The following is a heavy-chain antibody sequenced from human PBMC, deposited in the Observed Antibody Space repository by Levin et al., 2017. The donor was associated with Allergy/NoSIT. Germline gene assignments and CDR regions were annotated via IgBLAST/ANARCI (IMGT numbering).Heavy chain of an antibody. CDR1: GFTFSSYG. CDR2: ILFDGSKK. CDR3: AEIYCYDSYTYSGADY. D-gene: IGHD3-22*01. J-gene: IGHJ4*02. Sequence: HPGGSLRLSCAASGFTFSSYGMHWVRQAPGKGLEWVAFILFDGSKKHYADSVKGRFIISRDNSKNTLYLQMNSLRAEDTAVYYCAEIYCYDSYTYSGADYWGQGTLVIVSS. V-gene: IGHV3-30*18.